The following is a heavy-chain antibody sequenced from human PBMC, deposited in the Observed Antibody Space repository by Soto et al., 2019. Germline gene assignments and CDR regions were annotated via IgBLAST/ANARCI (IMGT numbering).Heavy chain of an antibody. CDR3: AKDREFGELLGSPWFDP. J-gene: IGHJ5*02. D-gene: IGHD3-10*01. CDR2: ISGSGGST. V-gene: IGHV3-23*01. Sequence: GSLRLSCAASGFTFSSYAMSWVRQAPGKGLEWVSAISGSGGSTYYADSVKGRFTISRDNSKNTLYLQMNSLRAEDTAVYYCAKDREFGELLGSPWFDPWGQGTLVTVSS. CDR1: GFTFSSYA.